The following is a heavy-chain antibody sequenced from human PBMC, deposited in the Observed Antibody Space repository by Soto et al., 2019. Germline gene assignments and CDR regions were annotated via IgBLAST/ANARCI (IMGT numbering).Heavy chain of an antibody. Sequence: PSETRSLACTVCGDCISSYYWSWIRQPPGKGLEWIGYIYYSGSTNYNPSLKSRVTISVDTSKNQFSLKLSSVTVSDTAVYYCTRRYGSCFDYWGQGTLVTVSS. V-gene: IGHV4-59*08. CDR2: IYYSGST. CDR1: GDCISSYY. D-gene: IGHD5-18*01. J-gene: IGHJ4*02. CDR3: TRRYGSCFDY.